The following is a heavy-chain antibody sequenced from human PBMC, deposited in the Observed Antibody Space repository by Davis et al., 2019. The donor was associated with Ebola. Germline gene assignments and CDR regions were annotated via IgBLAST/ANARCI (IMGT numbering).Heavy chain of an antibody. D-gene: IGHD2-8*01. J-gene: IGHJ4*02. V-gene: IGHV3-74*01. CDR2: INSDGSST. CDR3: ARCPLGYCTNGVCYDLYYFDY. CDR1: GFTFNIFD. Sequence: HTGGSLRLSCAASGFTFNIFDMHWVRQAPGKGLVWVSRINSDGSSTSYADSVKGRFTISRDNAKNTLYLQMNSLRAEDTAVYYCARCPLGYCTNGVCYDLYYFDYWGQGTLVTVSS.